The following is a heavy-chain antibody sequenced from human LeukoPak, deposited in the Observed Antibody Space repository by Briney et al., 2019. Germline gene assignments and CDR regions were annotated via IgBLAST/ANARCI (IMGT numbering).Heavy chain of an antibody. CDR2: INWNGGST. J-gene: IGHJ3*02. CDR1: GFTFDDYA. D-gene: IGHD3-10*01. Sequence: GRSLRLSCAASGFTFDDYAMHWVRQAPGKGLEWVSGINWNGGSTGYADSVKGRVTISRDNAKNSLYLQMNSLRAEDTALYYCARDRTMVRGVIIRSAFDIWGQGTMVTVSS. V-gene: IGHV3-20*04. CDR3: ARDRTMVRGVIIRSAFDI.